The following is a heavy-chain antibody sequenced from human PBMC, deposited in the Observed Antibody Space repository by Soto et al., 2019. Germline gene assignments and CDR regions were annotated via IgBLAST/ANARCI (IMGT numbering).Heavy chain of an antibody. CDR2: IYYSGST. J-gene: IGHJ6*02. CDR3: ASVDLDRLEYYGMDV. Sequence: PSETLSHTCTFSGVSIIRYYWSWIRQSTGKGLEWIGYIYYSGSTNYNPSLKSRVTISVDTSKKQFSLKLTSVTAAGTAVYYCASVDLDRLEYYGMDVWGQGTSVTVSS. V-gene: IGHV4-59*01. CDR1: GVSIIRYY. D-gene: IGHD1-1*01.